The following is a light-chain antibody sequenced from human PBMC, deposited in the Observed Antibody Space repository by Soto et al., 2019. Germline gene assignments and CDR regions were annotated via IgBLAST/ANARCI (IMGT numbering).Light chain of an antibody. Sequence: QSVLTQPPSVSGSPGQRVTIYCTRSSSNIGAGYDVHWYQQLPGTAPKLLIYGNSNRPSGVPDRFSGSKSGTSASLAITGLQAEDEADYYCQSYDSSLSGSVFGGGTKLTVL. V-gene: IGLV1-40*01. J-gene: IGLJ3*02. CDR3: QSYDSSLSGSV. CDR1: SSNIGAGYD. CDR2: GNS.